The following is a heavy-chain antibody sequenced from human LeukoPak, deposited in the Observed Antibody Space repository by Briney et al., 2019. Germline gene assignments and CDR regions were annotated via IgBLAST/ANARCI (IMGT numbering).Heavy chain of an antibody. V-gene: IGHV4-39*01. J-gene: IGHJ4*02. CDR3: ARGLYNPDY. CDR1: GGSISSNNYY. CDR2: IYYSGST. D-gene: IGHD3-10*01. Sequence: SETLSLTCTVSGGSISSNNYYWGWIRQPPGKGLKWIGSIYYSGSTYYNSSLKSRVTISVDTSKNQFSLKLSSVTAADTAVYYCARGLYNPDYWGQGTLVTVSS.